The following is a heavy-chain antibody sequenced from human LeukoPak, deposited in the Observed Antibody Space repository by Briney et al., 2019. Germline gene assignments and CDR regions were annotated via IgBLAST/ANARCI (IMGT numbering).Heavy chain of an antibody. J-gene: IGHJ4*02. CDR1: GFTFSSYA. D-gene: IGHD1-26*01. CDR3: AGTDSEIYTWWFDY. Sequence: PGGSLRLSCAASGFTFSSYAMQWVRQAPGKGLEFVSYISSSSTTIHYADSVKSRFTVSRDNAKNSLYLQMNSLRAEDTALYYCAGTDSEIYTWWFDYWGQGTLVTVSS. CDR2: ISSSSTTI. V-gene: IGHV3-48*01.